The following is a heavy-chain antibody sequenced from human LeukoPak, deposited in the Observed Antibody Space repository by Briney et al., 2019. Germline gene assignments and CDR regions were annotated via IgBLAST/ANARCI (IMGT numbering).Heavy chain of an antibody. CDR1: VGSITNYY. CDR3: ARLVVVPAATHARDY. Sequence: SETLSLTCTVSVGSITNYYWSWIRQPPGKGLEWIGEINHSGSTNYNPSLKSRVTISVDTSKDQFSLNLSSVTAADTAVYYCARLVVVPAATHARDYWGQGTLVTVSS. V-gene: IGHV4-34*01. D-gene: IGHD2-2*01. CDR2: INHSGST. J-gene: IGHJ4*02.